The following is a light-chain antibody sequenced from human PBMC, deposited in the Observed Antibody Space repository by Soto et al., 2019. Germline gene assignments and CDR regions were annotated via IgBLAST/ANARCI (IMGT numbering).Light chain of an antibody. CDR2: ESS. CDR3: QKFDQWPWT. CDR1: QSVDNY. V-gene: IGKV3-15*01. Sequence: EMVLTQSPATLSLSPGERATLSCRASQSVDNYLDWYQQKPGQAPRLLIYESSTRDTGVPARFSGSGSETEFTLTISSLQSEDFAVYYCQKFDQWPWTFGQGTKVDIK. J-gene: IGKJ1*01.